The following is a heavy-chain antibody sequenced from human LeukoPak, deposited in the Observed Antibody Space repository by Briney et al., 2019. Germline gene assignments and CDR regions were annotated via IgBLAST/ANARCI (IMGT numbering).Heavy chain of an antibody. CDR1: GGSFSGYY. D-gene: IGHD3-10*01. Sequence: PSETLSLTCAVYGGSFSGYYWSWIRQPPGKGLEWIGEINHSGSTNYNPSLKSRVTISVDMSKNQFSLKLSSVTAADTAVYYCARGGITMVRGATKRHWFDPWGQGTLVTVSS. V-gene: IGHV4-34*01. CDR3: ARGGITMVRGATKRHWFDP. CDR2: INHSGST. J-gene: IGHJ5*02.